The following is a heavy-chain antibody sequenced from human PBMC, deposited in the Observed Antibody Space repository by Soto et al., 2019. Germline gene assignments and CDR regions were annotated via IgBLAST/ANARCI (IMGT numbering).Heavy chain of an antibody. V-gene: IGHV3-48*03. D-gene: IGHD6-13*01. J-gene: IGHJ5*02. Sequence: EVQLVESGGGLVQPGGSLRLSCAASGFTFSSYEMNWVRQAPGKGLEWVLYISSSGSTIYYADSVKGRFTISRDNAKNSLYLQMNSLRAEDTAVYYCARGDLGIAAAGTRWFDPWGQGTLVTVSS. CDR1: GFTFSSYE. CDR2: ISSSGSTI. CDR3: ARGDLGIAAAGTRWFDP.